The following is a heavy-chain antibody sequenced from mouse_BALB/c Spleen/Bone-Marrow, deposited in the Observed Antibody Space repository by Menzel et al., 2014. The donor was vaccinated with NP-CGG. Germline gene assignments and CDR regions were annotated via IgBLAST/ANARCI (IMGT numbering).Heavy chain of an antibody. J-gene: IGHJ3*01. CDR3: AREGFYYDKAY. V-gene: IGHV2-9*02. D-gene: IGHD2-4*01. CDR2: IWAGGST. Sequence: VNVVESGPGLVAPSQSLSITCTVSGFSLTTYGVHWVRQPPGKGLEWLGLIWAGGSTNYNSALMSRLSISKDNSKSQVFLKMNSLQTDDTAMYYCAREGFYYDKAYWGQGTLVTVSA. CDR1: GFSLTTYG.